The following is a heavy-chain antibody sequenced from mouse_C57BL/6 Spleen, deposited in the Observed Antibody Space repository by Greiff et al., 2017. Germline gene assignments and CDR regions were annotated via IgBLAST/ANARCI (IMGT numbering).Heavy chain of an antibody. V-gene: IGHV1-72*01. Sequence: VQLQQPGAELVKPGASVKLSCKASGYTFTSYWLHWVKQRPGRGLEWIGRIDPNSGGTKYNEKFKSKATLTVDKPSSTAYMKLSSLTSEDSAVYYCARARLRQDVYAMDYWGQGTSVTVSS. CDR2: IDPNSGGT. CDR1: GYTFTSYW. D-gene: IGHD2-4*01. CDR3: ARARLRQDVYAMDY. J-gene: IGHJ4*01.